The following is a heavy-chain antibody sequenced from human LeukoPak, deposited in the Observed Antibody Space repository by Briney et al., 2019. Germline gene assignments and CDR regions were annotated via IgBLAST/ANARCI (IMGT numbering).Heavy chain of an antibody. Sequence: GGSLRLSCAASGFTFSTYGMIWVRQAPGGGLEWVSYISSSSNTIQYADSVRGRFTISRDNAKNSLYLQMNSLRAEDTAVYYCAREVVGLDYWGQGTLVTVSS. CDR2: ISSSSNTI. V-gene: IGHV3-48*01. CDR3: AREVVGLDY. CDR1: GFTFSTYG. J-gene: IGHJ4*02. D-gene: IGHD3/OR15-3a*01.